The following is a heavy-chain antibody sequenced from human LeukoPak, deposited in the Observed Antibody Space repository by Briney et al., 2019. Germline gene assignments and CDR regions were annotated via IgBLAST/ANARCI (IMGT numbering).Heavy chain of an antibody. CDR2: ISSSSSYT. D-gene: IGHD3-10*01. V-gene: IGHV3-11*06. CDR1: GFTFSDYY. J-gene: IGHJ1*01. Sequence: GGPLRLSCAASGFTFSDYYMSWIRQAPGKGLEWISYISSSSSYTNYADSVKGRFTISRDNAKTSLYLQMNNLRAEDTAVYYCARRGASSEDFHHWGQGTLVTVSS. CDR3: ARRGASSEDFHH.